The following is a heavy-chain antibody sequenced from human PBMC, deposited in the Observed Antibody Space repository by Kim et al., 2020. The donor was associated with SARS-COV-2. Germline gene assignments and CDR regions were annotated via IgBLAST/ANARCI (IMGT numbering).Heavy chain of an antibody. J-gene: IGHJ4*02. Sequence: GGSLRLSCAASGFTFSSYAMSWVRQAPGKWLEWVSAISGSGGSTYYADSVKGRFTISRDNSKNTLYLQMNSLRAEDTAVYYCAKGIGSSGWETFPFDYWGQGTLVTVSS. V-gene: IGHV3-23*01. CDR1: GFTFSSYA. CDR3: AKGIGSSGWETFPFDY. D-gene: IGHD6-19*01. CDR2: ISGSGGST.